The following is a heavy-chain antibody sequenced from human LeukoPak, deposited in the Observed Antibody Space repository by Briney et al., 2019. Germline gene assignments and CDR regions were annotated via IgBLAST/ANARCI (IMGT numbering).Heavy chain of an antibody. CDR1: GASFSDSY. J-gene: IGHJ4*02. D-gene: IGHD3-16*01. CDR2: INNSGST. V-gene: IGHV4-34*01. CDR3: ARGRYGPRLGN. Sequence: PSETLSLTCAVYGASFSDSYWSWIRQPPEKGLEGIGEINNSGSTSYNPPLNSRVIMSVDRSKNQFSLRLTSVTAADTAVYYCARGRYGPRLGNWGQGTLVTASS.